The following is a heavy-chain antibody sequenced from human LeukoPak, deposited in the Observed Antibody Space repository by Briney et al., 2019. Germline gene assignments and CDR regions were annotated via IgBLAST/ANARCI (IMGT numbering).Heavy chain of an antibody. Sequence: GRSLRLSCAASGFTLSSYAMHWVRQAPGKGLEWVAVISYDGSNKYYADSVKGRFTISRDNSKNTLYLQMNSLRAEDTAVYYCARITGYSSSWYPNAADYWGQGTLVTVSS. CDR1: GFTLSSYA. J-gene: IGHJ4*02. V-gene: IGHV3-30*04. CDR2: ISYDGSNK. CDR3: ARITGYSSSWYPNAADY. D-gene: IGHD6-13*01.